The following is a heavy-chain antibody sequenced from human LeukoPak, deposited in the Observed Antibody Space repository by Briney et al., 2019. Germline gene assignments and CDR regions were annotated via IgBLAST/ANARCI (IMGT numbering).Heavy chain of an antibody. D-gene: IGHD1-14*01. CDR2: ISGGGAGT. V-gene: IGHV3-23*01. CDR1: GLIFCFYA. Sequence: GGSLRLSCAASGLIFCFYAMSWVRQAPGKGLEWVSSISGGGAGTYYADSVRGRFTISRDNSKNTLYLQMDSLRAEDTALYYCAKDFVRYNIQFDYWGQGALVTVSS. J-gene: IGHJ4*02. CDR3: AKDFVRYNIQFDY.